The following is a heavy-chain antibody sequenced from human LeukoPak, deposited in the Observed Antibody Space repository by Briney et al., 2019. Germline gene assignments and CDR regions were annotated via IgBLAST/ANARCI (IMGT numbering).Heavy chain of an antibody. CDR2: IWYDGSNK. V-gene: IGHV3-33*01. CDR1: GFTFSSYG. D-gene: IGHD4-17*01. J-gene: IGHJ4*02. Sequence: GGSLRLSCAASGFTFSSYGMHWVRQAPGKGLEWVAVIWYDGSNKYYADSVKGRFTISRDNSKNTLYLQMNSLRAEDTAVYYCTTVCIARNYGDFLYYFDYWGQGTLVTVSS. CDR3: TTVCIARNYGDFLYYFDY.